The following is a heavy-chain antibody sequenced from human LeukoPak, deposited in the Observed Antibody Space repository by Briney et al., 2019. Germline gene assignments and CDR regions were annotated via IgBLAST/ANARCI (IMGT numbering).Heavy chain of an antibody. J-gene: IGHJ2*01. Sequence: ASVKVSCKTSGYIFTDYYIHWVRQAPGQGLEWVGWIRVYNGNTEYAQKLQGRVTMTTDTSTNTAYMELRSLRSDDTAVYYCARGAGSHYWYFDLWGRGTLVTVSS. CDR2: IRVYNGNT. D-gene: IGHD1-1*01. CDR1: GYIFTDYY. V-gene: IGHV1-18*04. CDR3: ARGAGSHYWYFDL.